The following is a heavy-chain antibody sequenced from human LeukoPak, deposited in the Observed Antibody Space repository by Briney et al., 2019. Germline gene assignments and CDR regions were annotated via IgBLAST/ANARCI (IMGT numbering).Heavy chain of an antibody. V-gene: IGHV3-74*01. CDR1: GFTLSSCW. CDR3: ARDPYLGPFDY. D-gene: IGHD3/OR15-3a*01. J-gene: IGHJ4*02. Sequence: GGSLRLSCAASGFTLSSCWMHWVRQAPGKGLVWVSRIKSDGSSTSYADSVKGRFTISRDNAKNTLYLQMNSLRAEDTAVYYCARDPYLGPFDYWGQGTLVTVSS. CDR2: IKSDGSST.